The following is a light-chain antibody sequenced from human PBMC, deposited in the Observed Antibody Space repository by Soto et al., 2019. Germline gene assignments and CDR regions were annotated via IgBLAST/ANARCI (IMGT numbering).Light chain of an antibody. V-gene: IGKV3-15*01. CDR3: QQYNGSPPWT. CDR1: QSVYKK. Sequence: EIVMTQSPGTLSMSPGESATLSCRASQSVYKKLAWYQQKPGQAPRLLIDDASTRATGVPARFSGSGSGTEXTXTISNLQSEDVAVYYCQQYNGSPPWTFGQGTKVEI. J-gene: IGKJ1*01. CDR2: DAS.